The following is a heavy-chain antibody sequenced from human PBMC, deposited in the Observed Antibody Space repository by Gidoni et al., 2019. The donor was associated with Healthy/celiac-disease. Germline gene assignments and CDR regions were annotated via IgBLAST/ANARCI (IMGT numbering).Heavy chain of an antibody. CDR3: ARVFWSYWYFDL. CDR2: ISSSGSTI. J-gene: IGHJ2*01. V-gene: IGHV3-11*01. D-gene: IGHD3-3*01. CDR1: GFPFSDYY. Sequence: QVQLVESGGGLVKPGGSLRLSCSAAGFPFSDYYMSWIRQAPGKGLEWVSYISSSGSTIYYADSVKGRFTISRDNAKNSLYLQMNSLRAEDTAVYYCARVFWSYWYFDLWGRGTLVTVSS.